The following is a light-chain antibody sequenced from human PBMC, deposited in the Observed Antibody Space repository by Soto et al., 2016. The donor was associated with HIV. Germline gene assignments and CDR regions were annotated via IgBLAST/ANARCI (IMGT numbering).Light chain of an antibody. CDR3: QTWDSSTAV. V-gene: IGLV3-1*01. Sequence: SYELTQPPSVSVSPGQTASITCSGDKLGDKYACWYQQKPGQSPVLVIYQDTQRPSGIPERFSGSNSGDIATLTISGTQAMDEADYYCQTWDSSTAVFGGGTELSVL. J-gene: IGLJ2*01. CDR2: QDT. CDR1: KLGDKY.